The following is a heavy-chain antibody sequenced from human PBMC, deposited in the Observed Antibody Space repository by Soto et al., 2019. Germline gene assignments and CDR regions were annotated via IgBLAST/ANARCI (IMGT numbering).Heavy chain of an antibody. Sequence: QVQLQESGPGLVKPSETLSLTCTVSGGSVSSGSYYWSWMRQPPGMGLEWIGYVYYSGSTNYNPSLKSRVTISVDTSKNQFSLKLTPVTAADTAVYYCARGSSSWPYFFDYWGQGTLVTVSS. D-gene: IGHD6-13*01. CDR2: VYYSGST. V-gene: IGHV4-61*01. CDR1: GGSVSSGSYY. J-gene: IGHJ4*02. CDR3: ARGSSSWPYFFDY.